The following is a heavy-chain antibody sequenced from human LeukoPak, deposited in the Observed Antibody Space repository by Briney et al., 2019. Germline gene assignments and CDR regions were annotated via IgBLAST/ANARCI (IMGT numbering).Heavy chain of an antibody. Sequence: GGSLRLSCRDSGFTFSNYWMNWVRQAPGKGLEWVANIKQDGSEKYYVDSVKGRFTISRDNAKNSLYLQMNSLRAEDTAVYYCARVRAWLRLTHSRGGMDVWGQGTTVTVSS. D-gene: IGHD5-12*01. CDR3: ARVRAWLRLTHSRGGMDV. J-gene: IGHJ6*02. CDR2: IKQDGSEK. CDR1: GFTFSNYW. V-gene: IGHV3-7*01.